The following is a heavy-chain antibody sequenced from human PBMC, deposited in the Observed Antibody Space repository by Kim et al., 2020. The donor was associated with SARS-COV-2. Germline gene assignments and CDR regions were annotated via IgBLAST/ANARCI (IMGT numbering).Heavy chain of an antibody. Sequence: SETLSLTCTVSGDSIRGYYWNWIRQPPGKGLEWIGYIYYSETTNYNPSLKSRVTISVDTSKNQFSLKLSSVTAGDTAVYYCARGSLYYDVLIGTSYYFDYWGQGTLVTVSS. J-gene: IGHJ4*02. V-gene: IGHV4-59*01. D-gene: IGHD3-9*01. CDR2: IYYSETT. CDR3: ARGSLYYDVLIGTSYYFDY. CDR1: GDSIRGYY.